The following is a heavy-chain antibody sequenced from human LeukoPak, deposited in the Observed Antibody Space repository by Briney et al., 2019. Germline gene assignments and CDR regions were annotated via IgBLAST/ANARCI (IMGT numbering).Heavy chain of an antibody. J-gene: IGHJ4*02. CDR1: GFTFSSYG. D-gene: IGHD4-17*01. CDR2: IRYDGSNT. V-gene: IGHV3-30*02. CDR3: AKDGYGDYVIDY. Sequence: GGPLRLSCAASGFTFSSYGMHGVGQAPGKGLGGVAFIRYDGSNTYYADSVKGRFPISRDNSKDTLYQQMNSLRVEVTAVYYCAKDGYGDYVIDYWGQGTLVTVSS.